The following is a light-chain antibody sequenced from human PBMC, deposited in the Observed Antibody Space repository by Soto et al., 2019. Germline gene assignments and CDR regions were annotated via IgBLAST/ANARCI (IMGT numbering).Light chain of an antibody. Sequence: IKITHSPPGLSALVGAKITILCGPGQIIVTCLAWYQQKPGKAPKLLIYKASSLENGVPSRFSGSGSGTEFTLTISSLQPDDFATYYCQQYETYSPWTFGQGTKVEVK. J-gene: IGKJ1*01. CDR3: QQYETYSPWT. CDR2: KAS. V-gene: IGKV1-5*03. CDR1: QIIVTC.